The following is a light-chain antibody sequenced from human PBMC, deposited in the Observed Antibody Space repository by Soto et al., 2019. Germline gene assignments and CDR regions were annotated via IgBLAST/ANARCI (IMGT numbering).Light chain of an antibody. CDR1: QSLNRW. J-gene: IGKJ1*01. V-gene: IGKV1-5*01. CDR3: QLYTIYVWT. CDR2: DAS. Sequence: QPPVGLSSSVGDRVTITCRASQSLNRWLAWYQQKPGKAPKLLIYDASSLQSGVPSRFSGSGSGTEFALTISSLQPDDFTPYYSQLYTIYVWTFGPGAKV.